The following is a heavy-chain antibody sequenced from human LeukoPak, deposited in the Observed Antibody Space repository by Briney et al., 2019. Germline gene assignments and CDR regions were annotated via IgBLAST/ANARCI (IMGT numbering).Heavy chain of an antibody. Sequence: GGSLRLSCAASGFIFSNYAMSWVRQAPGKGLEWVSALGIAGDTFYPGSVKGRFTISRENAKNSLYLQMNSLRAEDTAMYYCARQKQSHGNFDCWGQGTLVTVSS. CDR1: GFIFSNYA. CDR3: ARQKQSHGNFDC. V-gene: IGHV3-13*01. D-gene: IGHD1-26*01. J-gene: IGHJ4*02. CDR2: LGIAGDT.